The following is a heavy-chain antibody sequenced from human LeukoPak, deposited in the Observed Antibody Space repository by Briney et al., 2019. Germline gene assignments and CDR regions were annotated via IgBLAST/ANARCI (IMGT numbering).Heavy chain of an antibody. J-gene: IGHJ4*02. CDR3: ANDFWSGLDY. CDR2: IRYDGSNK. CDR1: GFSFSSYG. Sequence: GGSLRLSCTTSGFSFSSYGMHWVRQAPGKGLERVAFIRYDGSNKYYADSVKGRFTISRDNSKDTLYLQMNSLRAEDTAVYYCANDFWSGLDYWGQGTLVTVSS. D-gene: IGHD3-3*01. V-gene: IGHV3-30*02.